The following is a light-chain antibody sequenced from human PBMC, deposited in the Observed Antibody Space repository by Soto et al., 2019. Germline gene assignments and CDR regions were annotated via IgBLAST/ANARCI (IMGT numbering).Light chain of an antibody. CDR3: QSYDSSLSGYV. J-gene: IGLJ1*01. V-gene: IGLV1-40*01. CDR2: GNS. Sequence: QSVLTQPPSVSGAPGQRVTLYCTGSSSTIGAGYDVHWYQQLPGTAPKLLIYGNSNRPSGVPDRFSGSKSGTSASLAITGLQAEDEADYYCQSYDSSLSGYVFGSGTKVTVL. CDR1: SSTIGAGYD.